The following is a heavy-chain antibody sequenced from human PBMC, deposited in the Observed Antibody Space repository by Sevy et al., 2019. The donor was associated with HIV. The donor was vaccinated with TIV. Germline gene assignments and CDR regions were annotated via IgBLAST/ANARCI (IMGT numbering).Heavy chain of an antibody. V-gene: IGHV3-53*01. CDR1: GFTVSSNY. CDR3: GRNIRGSGWFFFDY. D-gene: IGHD6-19*01. Sequence: GGSLRLSCAASGFTVSSNYMSWVRQAPGKGLEWVSVIYSGGSTYYADSVKGRFTISRDNSKNTLYLQMNSLRAEDTAVFYSGRNIRGSGWFFFDYWGQGTLVTVSS. J-gene: IGHJ4*02. CDR2: IYSGGST.